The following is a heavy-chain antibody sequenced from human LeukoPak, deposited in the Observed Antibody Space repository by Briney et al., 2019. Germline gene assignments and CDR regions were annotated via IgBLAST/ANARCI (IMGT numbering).Heavy chain of an antibody. Sequence: GGSLRLSCVASGFTFTNYSMNWVRQAPGKGLGWLSYISSKGAIRYADSVKGRFITSRDNAKHSLFLRMSSLRVDDTATYFCILDFHWGQGTLVAVSS. D-gene: IGHD3-3*01. CDR3: ILDFH. J-gene: IGHJ4*02. CDR1: GFTFTNYS. CDR2: ISSKGAI. V-gene: IGHV3-48*01.